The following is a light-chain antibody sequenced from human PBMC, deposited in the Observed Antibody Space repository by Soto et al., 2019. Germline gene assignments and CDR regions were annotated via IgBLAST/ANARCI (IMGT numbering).Light chain of an antibody. CDR1: SSDVGAYNY. V-gene: IGLV2-14*01. CDR2: EVS. J-gene: IGLJ2*01. CDR3: SSYTTSDTLV. Sequence: QSALTQPASVSGSLGQSITISCTGTSSDVGAYNYVSWYQQQPGKAPKLMISEVSNRPSGVSNRFSGSKSGNTASLTISGLQAEDEADYFCSSYTTSDTLVFGGGTQLTVL.